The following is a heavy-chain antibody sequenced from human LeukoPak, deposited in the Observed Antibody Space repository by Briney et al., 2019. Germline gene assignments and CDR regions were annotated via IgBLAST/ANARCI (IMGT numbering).Heavy chain of an antibody. V-gene: IGHV4-34*01. D-gene: IGHD4/OR15-4a*01. CDR2: INDSGST. J-gene: IGHJ4*02. CDR1: GGSFSGHY. CDR3: ARGPDYGATSGRVDY. Sequence: SETLSLTCAVYGGSFSGHYWSWVRQPPGKGLEWVAEINDSGSTNYNAALKRGGSFSAEKSKNQFSQKGKSVTAADTALYYCARGPDYGATSGRVDYWGQGTLVTVSS.